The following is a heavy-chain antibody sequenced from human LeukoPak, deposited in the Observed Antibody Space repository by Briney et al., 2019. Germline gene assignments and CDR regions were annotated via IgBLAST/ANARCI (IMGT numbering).Heavy chain of an antibody. D-gene: IGHD3-3*01. CDR3: ARAGVVTNPNSYWYFDL. CDR1: GGSISSYY. CDR2: TYYSGST. J-gene: IGHJ2*01. V-gene: IGHV4-59*01. Sequence: PSETLSLTCTVSGGSISSYYWSWIRQPPGKGLEWIGYTYYSGSTNYNPSLESRVTISVDTSKNQFSLKLSSVTAADTAVYYCARAGVVTNPNSYWYFDLWGRGTLVTVSS.